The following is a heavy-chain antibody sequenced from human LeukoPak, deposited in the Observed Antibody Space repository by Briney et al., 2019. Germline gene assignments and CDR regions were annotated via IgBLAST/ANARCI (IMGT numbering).Heavy chain of an antibody. CDR2: IYYSGST. Sequence: PSETLSLTCTVSGGSISSHYWSWIRQPPGQGLEWIGHIYYSGSTNYNPSLKSRFTISVDTSKNQFSLKLSSVTAADTAVYYCARHARIPGYSSSWPFDYWGQGTLVTVSS. CDR1: GGSISSHY. CDR3: ARHARIPGYSSSWPFDY. V-gene: IGHV4-59*08. J-gene: IGHJ4*02. D-gene: IGHD6-13*01.